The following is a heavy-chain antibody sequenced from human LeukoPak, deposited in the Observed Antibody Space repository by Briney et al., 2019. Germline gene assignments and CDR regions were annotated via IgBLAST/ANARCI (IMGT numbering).Heavy chain of an antibody. Sequence: GSLRLSCAASGFTFSNSAMTWVRQAPGKGLEWVSVISGSGGSTNYADSVKGRFTISRDNAKNSLYLQMNSLRDEDTAVYYCAREPTLPFFDYWGQGTLVTVSS. V-gene: IGHV3-23*01. CDR2: ISGSGGST. CDR3: AREPTLPFFDY. J-gene: IGHJ4*02. CDR1: GFTFSNSA.